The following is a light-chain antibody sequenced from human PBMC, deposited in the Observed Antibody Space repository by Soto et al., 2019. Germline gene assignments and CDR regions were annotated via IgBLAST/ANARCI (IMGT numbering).Light chain of an antibody. CDR3: QQYNNWPLT. V-gene: IGKV3-15*01. J-gene: IGKJ2*01. CDR2: GAS. Sequence: EIVMTQSPATLSVSPGERATLSCRASQSVSSNLAWYQQKTGQAPRLLLYGASTRATGIPARFSGSGSGTEFTLTLSSLQSEDFAVYYCQQYNNWPLTFGQGTKLEIK. CDR1: QSVSSN.